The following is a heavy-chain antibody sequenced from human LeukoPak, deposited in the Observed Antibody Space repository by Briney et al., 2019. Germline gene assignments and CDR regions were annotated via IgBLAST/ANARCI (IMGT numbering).Heavy chain of an antibody. Sequence: PGGSLRLSCAASGFTFSSYAMSWVRQAPGKGLEWVSAISGSGGSTYYADSVKGRFTISRDNSKNTLYLQMNSLRAEDTAVYYCARIIRERDAFDIWGQGTMVTVSS. CDR2: ISGSGGST. J-gene: IGHJ3*02. D-gene: IGHD3-10*01. CDR3: ARIIRERDAFDI. V-gene: IGHV3-23*01. CDR1: GFTFSSYA.